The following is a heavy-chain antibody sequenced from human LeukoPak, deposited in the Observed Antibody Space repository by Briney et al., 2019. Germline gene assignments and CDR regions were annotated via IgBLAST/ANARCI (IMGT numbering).Heavy chain of an antibody. V-gene: IGHV3-9*01. D-gene: IGHD1-26*01. CDR3: AKDRGGSSELGDAFDV. CDR1: GFTFDEYA. J-gene: IGHJ3*01. CDR2: ISYSSGSI. Sequence: GRSLRLSCAASGFTFDEYAMHWVRQAPGKGLEWVSGISYSSGSIGYVDSVKGRFTISRDNAKNSLYLQMNSLRVEDTALYYCAKDRGGSSELGDAFDVWGQGTMARVSS.